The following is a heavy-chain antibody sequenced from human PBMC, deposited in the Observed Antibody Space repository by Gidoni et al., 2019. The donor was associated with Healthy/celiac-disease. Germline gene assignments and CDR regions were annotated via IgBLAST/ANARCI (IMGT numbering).Heavy chain of an antibody. J-gene: IGHJ6*02. V-gene: IGHV3-33*01. Sequence: QVQLVESGGGVVLPGRSLRLSCAASGFTFSSYGMHWVRQAPGKGLEGVAVIWYDGSNKYYADSVKGRFTISRDNSKNTLYLQMNSLRAEDTAVYYCARSYGDHGVYSMDVWGQGTTVTVSS. CDR3: ARSYGDHGVYSMDV. D-gene: IGHD4-17*01. CDR1: GFTFSSYG. CDR2: IWYDGSNK.